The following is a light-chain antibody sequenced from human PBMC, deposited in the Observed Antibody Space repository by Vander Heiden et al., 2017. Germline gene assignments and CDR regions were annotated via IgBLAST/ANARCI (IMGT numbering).Light chain of an antibody. CDR3: QQNYRTWS. Sequence: IQMTQSPSSLSASVGDRVTITYRANQDIITYLNWFQQKPGKPPKPLIYTASSLHSGVPSRFSGSGSGTNFTLTISSLQPDDFAVYYCQQNYRTWSFGQGTKV. V-gene: IGKV1-39*01. CDR2: TAS. J-gene: IGKJ1*01. CDR1: QDIITY.